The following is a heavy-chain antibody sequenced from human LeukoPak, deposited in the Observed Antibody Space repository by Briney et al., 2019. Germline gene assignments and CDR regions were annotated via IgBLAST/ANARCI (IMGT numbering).Heavy chain of an antibody. J-gene: IGHJ4*02. V-gene: IGHV4-59*12. CDR3: ARPSGWYGRYYFDY. Sequence: PSETLSLTCTVSGGSISSYYWSWLRQPPGKGLEWIGYIYYSGSTNYNPSLKSRVTISVDTSKNQFSLKLSSVTAADTAVYYCARPSGWYGRYYFDYWGQGTLVTVSS. D-gene: IGHD6-19*01. CDR1: GGSISSYY. CDR2: IYYSGST.